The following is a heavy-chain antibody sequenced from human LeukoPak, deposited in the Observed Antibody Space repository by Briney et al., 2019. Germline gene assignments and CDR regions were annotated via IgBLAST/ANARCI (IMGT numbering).Heavy chain of an antibody. J-gene: IGHJ4*02. D-gene: IGHD6-13*01. CDR2: INPSGGST. CDR1: GYTFTSYY. CDR3: AREQQLVPSFDY. V-gene: IGHV1-46*01. Sequence: ASVTVSCKASGYTFTSYYMHWVRQAPGQGLEWMGIINPSGGSTSYAQKFQGRVTMTRDTSTSTVYMELSSLRSEDTAVYYCAREQQLVPSFDYWGQGTLVTVSS.